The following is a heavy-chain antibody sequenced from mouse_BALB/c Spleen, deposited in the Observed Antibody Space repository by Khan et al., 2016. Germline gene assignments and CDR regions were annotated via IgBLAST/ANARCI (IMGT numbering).Heavy chain of an antibody. CDR2: INTLSGVP. Sequence: QIQLVQSGPELKKPGETVRISCKASGYTFTTAGMQWVQKMPGKGLRWIGWINTLSGVPIYAEDFKGRFAFSLETSASTAFLQIGNLKNEDTATYFCAGEPYAMDYWGQGTSVTVSS. V-gene: IGHV9-4*02. CDR3: AGEPYAMDY. D-gene: IGHD6-1*01. CDR1: GYTFTTAG. J-gene: IGHJ4*01.